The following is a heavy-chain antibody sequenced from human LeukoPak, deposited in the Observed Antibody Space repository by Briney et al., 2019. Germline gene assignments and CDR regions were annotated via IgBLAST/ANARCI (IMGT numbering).Heavy chain of an antibody. CDR3: AREYCSGGSCYYYCYMDV. Sequence: PGGSLRLSCAASGFTFSSYWMSWVRQAPGKGLEWVANIKQDGSEKYYVDSVKGRFTISRDNAKNSLYLQMNSLRAEDTAVYYCAREYCSGGSCYYYCYMDVWGKGTTVTISS. D-gene: IGHD2-15*01. J-gene: IGHJ6*03. V-gene: IGHV3-7*01. CDR1: GFTFSSYW. CDR2: IKQDGSEK.